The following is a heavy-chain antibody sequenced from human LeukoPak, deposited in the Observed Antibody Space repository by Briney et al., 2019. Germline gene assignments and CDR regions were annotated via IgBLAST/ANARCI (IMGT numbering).Heavy chain of an antibody. CDR2: ISGDGGST. D-gene: IGHD6-19*01. V-gene: IGHV3-43*02. J-gene: IGHJ4*02. CDR1: GFMFHDYA. Sequence: GGSLRLSCAAPGFMFHDYAIHWVRQAPGKGLERVSLISGDGGSTFYADSVKGRFTISRDNSKNSLYLQMNSLRSDDTALYYCARESESSGWYDYWGQGTLVTVSS. CDR3: ARESESSGWYDY.